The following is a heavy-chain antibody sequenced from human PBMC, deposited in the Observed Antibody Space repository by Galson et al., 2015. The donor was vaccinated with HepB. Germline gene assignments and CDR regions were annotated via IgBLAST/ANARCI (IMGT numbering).Heavy chain of an antibody. CDR3: ARDDWGSREWLYFDY. J-gene: IGHJ4*02. V-gene: IGHV3-66*01. CDR1: GFTVSSNY. Sequence: SLRLSCAASGFTVSSNYMSWVRQAPGKGLEWVSVIYSGGSTYYADSVKGRFTISRDNSKNTLYLQMNSLRAEDTAVYYCARDDWGSREWLYFDYWGQGTLVTVSS. D-gene: IGHD7-27*01. CDR2: IYSGGST.